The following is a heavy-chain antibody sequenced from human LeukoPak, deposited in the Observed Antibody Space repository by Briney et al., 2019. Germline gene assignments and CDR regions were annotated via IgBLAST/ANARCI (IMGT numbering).Heavy chain of an antibody. V-gene: IGHV4-59*08. J-gene: IGHJ6*02. CDR2: IYYSGST. CDR1: GGSISSYY. D-gene: IGHD3-3*01. Sequence: SETLSLTCTVSGGSISSYYWSWIRQPPGKGLEWIGYIYYSGSTNYNPSLKSRVTISVDTSKNQFSLKLSSVTAADTAVYYCAREFGVVIHARYYYYGMDVWGQGTTVTVSS. CDR3: AREFGVVIHARYYYYGMDV.